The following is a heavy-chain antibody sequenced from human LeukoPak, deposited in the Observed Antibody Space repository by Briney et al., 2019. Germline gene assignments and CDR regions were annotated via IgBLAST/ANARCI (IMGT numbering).Heavy chain of an antibody. D-gene: IGHD3-22*01. CDR1: GYTFTSYG. J-gene: IGHJ6*02. CDR2: ISAYNGNT. CDR3: ARVLAGSGYYFSGDYYYGMDV. Sequence: GASAKVSCKASGYTFTSYGISWVRQAPGQGLEWMGWISAYNGNTNYAQKLQGRVTMTTDTSTSTAYMELRSLRSDDTAVYYCARVLAGSGYYFSGDYYYGMDVWGQGTTVTVSS. V-gene: IGHV1-18*01.